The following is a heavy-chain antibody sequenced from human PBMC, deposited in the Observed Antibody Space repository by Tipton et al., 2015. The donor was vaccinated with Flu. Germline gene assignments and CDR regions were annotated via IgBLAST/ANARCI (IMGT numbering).Heavy chain of an antibody. CDR1: GGSISSHY. CDR3: ARDRVGDYSGFDP. J-gene: IGHJ5*02. Sequence: LSLTCTVSGGSISSHYWSWIRQPPGKGLEWIGYIYYSGSISYNPSLKSRVTISVDMSKNQFSLKLSSVTAADTAVYCCARDRVGDYSGFDPWGQGTLVTVSS. V-gene: IGHV4-59*11. D-gene: IGHD4-17*01. CDR2: IYYSGSI.